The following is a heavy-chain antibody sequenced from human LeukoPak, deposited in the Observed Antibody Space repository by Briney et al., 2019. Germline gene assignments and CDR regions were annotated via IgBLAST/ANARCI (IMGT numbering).Heavy chain of an antibody. CDR1: GYTFTGYY. CDR3: ARRAYYYGSGSHFDY. CDR2: INPNSGGT. D-gene: IGHD3-10*01. V-gene: IGHV1-2*02. Sequence: ASVKVSCKASGYTFTGYYMHWVRQAPGQGLEWMGWINPNSGGTNYAQKFQGRVTMTRDTSISTAYMELSRLRSDDTAVYYCARRAYYYGSGSHFDYWGQGTLVTVSS. J-gene: IGHJ4*02.